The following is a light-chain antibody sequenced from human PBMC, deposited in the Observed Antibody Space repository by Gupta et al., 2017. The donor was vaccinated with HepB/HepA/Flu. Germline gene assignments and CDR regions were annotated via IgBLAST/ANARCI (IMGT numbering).Light chain of an antibody. Sequence: EIVMTQSPVTLSVSPGERATLSCRASQSISSKLAWYQQKPGQAPRLLIYGASTRATGVPARFSGSGSGTEFTLTITSLQSEDSAVYSCQHEKNWPITFGQGTRMEIK. CDR1: QSISSK. CDR2: GAS. CDR3: QHEKNWPIT. J-gene: IGKJ5*01. V-gene: IGKV3-15*01.